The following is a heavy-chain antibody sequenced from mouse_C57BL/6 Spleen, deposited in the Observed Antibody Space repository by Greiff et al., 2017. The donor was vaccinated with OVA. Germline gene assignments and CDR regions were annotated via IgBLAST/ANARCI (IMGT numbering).Heavy chain of an antibody. CDR3: ARVYYGNFDY. Sequence: QVQLQQPGAELVKPGASVKMSCKASGYTFTSYWITWVKQRPGQGLEWIGDIYPGSGSTNYNETLKSKATLTVDTSSSTAYMQLSSLTSEDSAVDYCARVYYGNFDYWGQGTTLTVSS. V-gene: IGHV1-55*01. CDR2: IYPGSGST. CDR1: GYTFTSYW. J-gene: IGHJ2*01. D-gene: IGHD2-1*01.